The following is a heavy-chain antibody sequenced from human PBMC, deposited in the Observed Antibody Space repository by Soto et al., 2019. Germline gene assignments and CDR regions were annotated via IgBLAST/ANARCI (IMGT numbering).Heavy chain of an antibody. V-gene: IGHV3-30*18. D-gene: IGHD6-13*01. CDR2: ISYDGSNK. J-gene: IGHJ4*02. Sequence: QVQLVESGGGVVQPGRSLRLSCAASGFTFSSYGMHWVRQAPGKGLEWVAVISYDGSNKYYADSVKGRFTISRDNSKNXLYLQMNSLRAEDTAVYYCAKLSADALAAAGPFGYWGQGTLVTVSS. CDR3: AKLSADALAAAGPFGY. CDR1: GFTFSSYG.